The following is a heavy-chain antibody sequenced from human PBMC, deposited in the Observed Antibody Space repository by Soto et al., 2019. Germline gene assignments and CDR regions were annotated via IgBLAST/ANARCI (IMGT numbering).Heavy chain of an antibody. CDR2: ISYDGSNK. J-gene: IGHJ6*02. CDR3: ARVTRYCSGGSCYSAYHQAYGMDV. CDR1: GFTFSSYA. V-gene: IGHV3-30-3*01. D-gene: IGHD2-15*01. Sequence: GGSLRLSCAASGFTFSSYAMHWVRQAPGKGLEWVAVISYDGSNKYYADSVKGRFTISRDNSKNRLYLQMNSLRAEDTAVYYCARVTRYCSGGSCYSAYHQAYGMDVWGQGTTVTVSS.